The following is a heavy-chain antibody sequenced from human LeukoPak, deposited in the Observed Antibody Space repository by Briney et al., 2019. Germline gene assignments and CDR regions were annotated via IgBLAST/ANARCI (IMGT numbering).Heavy chain of an antibody. D-gene: IGHD3-3*01. CDR1: GGSSSGYY. Sequence: SETLSLTCAVYGGSSSGYYWSWIRQPPGKGLEWIGEINHSGSTNYNPSLKSRVTISVDTSKNQFSLKLSSVTAADTAVYYCARSLPNPRFLEWLPKDYWGQGTLVTVSS. J-gene: IGHJ4*02. V-gene: IGHV4-34*01. CDR2: INHSGST. CDR3: ARSLPNPRFLEWLPKDY.